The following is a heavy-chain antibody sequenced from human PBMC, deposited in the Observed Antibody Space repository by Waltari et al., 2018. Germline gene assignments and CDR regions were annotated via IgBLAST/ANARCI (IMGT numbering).Heavy chain of an antibody. CDR3: ARHPLEYDYIWGSYRDAFDI. CDR1: GYSISSGYY. Sequence: QVQLQESGPGLVKPSETLSLTCAVSGYSISSGYYWGWIRQPPGKGLEWIGSIYHSGGTYATPSLKSRVTISVDTSKNQFSLKLSSVTAADTAVYYCARHPLEYDYIWGSYRDAFDIWGQGTMVTVSS. J-gene: IGHJ3*02. D-gene: IGHD3-16*02. V-gene: IGHV4-38-2*01. CDR2: IYHSGGT.